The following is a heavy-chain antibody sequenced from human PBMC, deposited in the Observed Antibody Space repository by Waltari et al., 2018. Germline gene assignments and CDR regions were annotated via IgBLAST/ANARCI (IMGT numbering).Heavy chain of an antibody. CDR3: ASGDSGYDYAFDI. D-gene: IGHD5-12*01. Sequence: QLQLQESGPGLVKPSETLSLTCTVSGGSISSSSYYWGWIRQPPGKGLEWIGSIYYSGSTDYNPSLKSRVTISVDTSKNQFSLKLSSVTAADTAVYYCASGDSGYDYAFDIWGQGTMVTVSS. CDR2: IYYSGST. J-gene: IGHJ3*02. V-gene: IGHV4-39*01. CDR1: GGSISSSSYY.